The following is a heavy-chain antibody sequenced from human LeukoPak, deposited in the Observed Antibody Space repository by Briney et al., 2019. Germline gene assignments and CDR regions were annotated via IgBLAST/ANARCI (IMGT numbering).Heavy chain of an antibody. J-gene: IGHJ6*02. CDR3: ARVDIVVVPAAILYYYYGMDV. Sequence: GGSLRLSCAASGFTFSSYAMHWVRQAPGKGLEWVAVISYDGSNKYYADSVKGRFTISRDNSKNTLYLQMNSLRAEDTAVYYCARVDIVVVPAAILYYYYGMDVWGQGTTVTVS. CDR1: GFTFSSYA. V-gene: IGHV3-30-3*01. D-gene: IGHD2-2*03. CDR2: ISYDGSNK.